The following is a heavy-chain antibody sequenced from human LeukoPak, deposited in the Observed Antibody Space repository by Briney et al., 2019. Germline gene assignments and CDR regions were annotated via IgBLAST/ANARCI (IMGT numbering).Heavy chain of an antibody. V-gene: IGHV3-7*03. CDR1: GFTLSGYW. CDR3: ARISYNGDGSENWWNP. J-gene: IGHJ5*02. Sequence: GGSLRLSCAASGFTLSGYWMSWVRQAPGKGLEWVANIRQDGSETYYVDSVKGRFTISRDNAKNLVYLLMNRLRAEDTAVYYCARISYNGDGSENWWNPWSQGILVTVSS. CDR2: IRQDGSET. D-gene: IGHD2-8*02.